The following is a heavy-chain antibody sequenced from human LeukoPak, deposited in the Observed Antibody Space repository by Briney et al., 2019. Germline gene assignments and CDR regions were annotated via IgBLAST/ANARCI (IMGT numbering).Heavy chain of an antibody. D-gene: IGHD3-9*01. CDR1: GGSFSGYY. J-gene: IGHJ3*02. CDR3: ARGARYFVWLLYNAFDI. V-gene: IGHV4-34*01. Sequence: PSETLSLTCAVYGGSFSGYYWSWIRQPPGKGLEWIGEINHSGSTNYNPSLKSRVTISVDTSKNQFSLKLSSVTAADTAVYYCARGARYFVWLLYNAFDIWGQGTMVTVSS. CDR2: INHSGST.